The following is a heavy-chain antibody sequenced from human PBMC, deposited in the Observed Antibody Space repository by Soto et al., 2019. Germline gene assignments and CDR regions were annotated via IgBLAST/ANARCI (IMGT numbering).Heavy chain of an antibody. Sequence: QVQLQESGPGLVKPSQTLSLTCTVSGGSISSGGYYWSWIRQHPGKGLEWIGYIYYSGSTYYNPPLKSRVTISVDTSKNQFSLKLSSVTAADTAVYYCARVKRQQLVRYFQHWGQGTLVTVSS. D-gene: IGHD6-13*01. V-gene: IGHV4-31*03. CDR2: IYYSGST. CDR1: GGSISSGGYY. J-gene: IGHJ1*01. CDR3: ARVKRQQLVRYFQH.